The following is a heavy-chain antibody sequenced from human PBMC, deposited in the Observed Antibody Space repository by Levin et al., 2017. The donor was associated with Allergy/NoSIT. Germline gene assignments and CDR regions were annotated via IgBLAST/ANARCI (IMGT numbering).Heavy chain of an antibody. CDR2: IWYDGSNK. CDR1: GFTFSSYG. Sequence: GESLKISCAASGFTFSSYGMHWVRQAPGKGLEWVAVIWYDGSNKYYADSVKGRFTISGDNSKNTLYLQMNSLRAEDTAVYYCASGGTTGTTPSDYWGQGTLVTVSS. D-gene: IGHD1-1*01. V-gene: IGHV3-33*01. CDR3: ASGGTTGTTPSDY. J-gene: IGHJ4*02.